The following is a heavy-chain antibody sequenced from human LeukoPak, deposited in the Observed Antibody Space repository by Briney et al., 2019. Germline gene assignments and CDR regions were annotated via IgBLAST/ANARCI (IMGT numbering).Heavy chain of an antibody. V-gene: IGHV3-23*01. CDR3: AKGGQNFDFWRFDY. D-gene: IGHD3-3*01. J-gene: IGHJ4*02. CDR1: GLSFSDYA. CDR2: ISGSGGST. Sequence: GGSLRLSCEASGLSFSDYAMSWVRQAPGKGLEWVSSISGSGGSTYYADFVKDRASISRDNSKNTVYLRLNSLRAEHSAVYFCAKGGQNFDFWRFDYWGQGTVVTVSS.